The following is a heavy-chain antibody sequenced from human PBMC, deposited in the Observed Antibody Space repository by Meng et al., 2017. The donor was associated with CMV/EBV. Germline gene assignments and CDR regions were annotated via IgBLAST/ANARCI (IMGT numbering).Heavy chain of an antibody. Sequence: ASVKVSCKASGYIFTAYYIYWVRQAPEQGLEWMGWINPNSGSTHYAQKFRGRVTVTRDASISTAYMELSSLRSDDTAVYYCARVGGRPYYDFWSGYHRPPDYWGQGTLVTVSS. D-gene: IGHD3-3*01. CDR3: ARVGGRPYYDFWSGYHRPPDY. V-gene: IGHV1-2*02. J-gene: IGHJ4*02. CDR2: INPNSGST. CDR1: GYIFTAYY.